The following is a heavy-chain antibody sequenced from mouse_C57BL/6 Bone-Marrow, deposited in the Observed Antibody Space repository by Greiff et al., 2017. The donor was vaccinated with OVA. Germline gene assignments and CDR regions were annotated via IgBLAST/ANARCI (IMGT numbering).Heavy chain of an antibody. Sequence: LVESGASVKISCKASGYAFSSYWMNWVKQRPGKGLEWIGQIYPGDGDTNYHGTFKGKATLTADKSSSTAYMQLSSLTSEDSAVYSCASPLFSTTPHWYVDVWGTGTTVTVSS. CDR2: IYPGDGDT. CDR1: GYAFSSYW. D-gene: IGHD1-1*01. V-gene: IGHV1-80*01. CDR3: ASPLFSTTPHWYVDV. J-gene: IGHJ1*03.